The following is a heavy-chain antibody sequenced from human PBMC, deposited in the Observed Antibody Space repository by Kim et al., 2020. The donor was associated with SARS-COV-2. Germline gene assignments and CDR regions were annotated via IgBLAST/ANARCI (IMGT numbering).Heavy chain of an antibody. J-gene: IGHJ6*03. D-gene: IGHD6-13*01. Sequence: SETLSLTCTVSGGSISSYYWSWIRQPPGKGLEWIGYIYYSGSTNYNPSLKSRVTISVDTSKNQFSLKLSSVTAADTAVYYCARVGPMRAGCFYANYYYYSMDVWGKGTTVTVSS. V-gene: IGHV4-59*01. CDR1: GGSISSYY. CDR3: ARVGPMRAGCFYANYYYYSMDV. CDR2: IYYSGST.